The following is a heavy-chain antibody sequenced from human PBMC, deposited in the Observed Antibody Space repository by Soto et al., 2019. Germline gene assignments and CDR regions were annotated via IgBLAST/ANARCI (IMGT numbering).Heavy chain of an antibody. V-gene: IGHV4-31*03. CDR1: GGSINNAGYY. J-gene: IGHJ4*01. CDR3: ARGDWSGWIDY. D-gene: IGHD6-19*01. CDR2: IYYSGNT. Sequence: QVQLQESGPGLVKPSQTLSLTCTVSGGSINNAGYYWTWIRQHPRKGLEWIGYIYYSGNTFYNPSLKSRVSISVDTSKNHFSLNLTSVTAADTAVFYCARGDWSGWIDYWGHGTLVTVSS.